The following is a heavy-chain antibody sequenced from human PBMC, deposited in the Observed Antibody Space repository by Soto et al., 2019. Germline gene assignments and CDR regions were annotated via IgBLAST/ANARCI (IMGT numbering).Heavy chain of an antibody. CDR3: ARGQQLVLNFDY. CDR1: GFTFSSYA. V-gene: IGHV3-30-3*01. CDR2: ISYDGSNK. J-gene: IGHJ4*02. Sequence: QVQLVESGGGVVQPGRSLRLSCAASGFTFSSYAMHWVRQAPGKGLEWVAVISYDGSNKYYADSVKGRFTISRDNSKNTLYLQMNSLRAEDTAVYYCARGQQLVLNFDYWGQGTLITVSS. D-gene: IGHD6-13*01.